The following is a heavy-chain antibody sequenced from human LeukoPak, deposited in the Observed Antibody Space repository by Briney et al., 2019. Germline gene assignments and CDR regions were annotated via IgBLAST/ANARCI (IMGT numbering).Heavy chain of an antibody. V-gene: IGHV3-23*01. CDR2: ISGSGGST. Sequence: GGSLRLSCAASGFTFSSYSMNWVRQAPGKGLEWVSAISGSGGSTYYADSVKGRFTISRDNSKNTLYLQMNSLRAEDTAVYYCAKVPAYCGGDCLFDYWGQGTLVTVSS. D-gene: IGHD2-21*02. CDR1: GFTFSSYS. CDR3: AKVPAYCGGDCLFDY. J-gene: IGHJ4*02.